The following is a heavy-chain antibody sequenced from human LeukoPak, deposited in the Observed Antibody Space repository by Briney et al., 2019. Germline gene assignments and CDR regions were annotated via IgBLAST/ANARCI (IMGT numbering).Heavy chain of an antibody. J-gene: IGHJ4*02. Sequence: PGGSLRLSCAASGFTFRSYAMHWVRQAPGKGLEWMAVISYDGSSQYYANSVKGRFTISRDNSKNTLYLQMNSLRPEDTALFFCARENPATGSFDYWGQGTLVTVSS. CDR3: ARENPATGSFDY. V-gene: IGHV3-30*04. CDR2: ISYDGSSQ. CDR1: GFTFRSYA. D-gene: IGHD6-13*01.